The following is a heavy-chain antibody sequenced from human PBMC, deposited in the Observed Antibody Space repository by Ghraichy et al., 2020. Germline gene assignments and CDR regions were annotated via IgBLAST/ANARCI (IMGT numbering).Heavy chain of an antibody. CDR3: AKAAGEVATAVKQ. CDR1: GFTFSSYG. Sequence: GGSLRLSCAASGFTFSSYGMHWVRQAPGKGLEWVAVISYDGSNKYYADSVKGRFTISRDNSKNTLYLQMNSLRAEDTAVYYCAKAAGEVATAVKQWGQGTLVTVSS. CDR2: ISYDGSNK. D-gene: IGHD5-12*01. J-gene: IGHJ4*02. V-gene: IGHV3-30*18.